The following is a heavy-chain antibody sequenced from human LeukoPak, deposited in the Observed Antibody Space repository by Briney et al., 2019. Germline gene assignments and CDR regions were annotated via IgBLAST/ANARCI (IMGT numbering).Heavy chain of an antibody. CDR3: ASGPTYYYDSSGYYPSAFDI. D-gene: IGHD3-22*01. Sequence: ASMKVSCKASGYTFTDYYMHWVRQAPGQGLEWMGWINPNSGDTNYAQKFQGRVTMTRDTSISTAYMELSRLRSDDTAVYYCASGPTYYYDSSGYYPSAFDIWGQGTMVTVSS. J-gene: IGHJ3*02. V-gene: IGHV1-2*02. CDR2: INPNSGDT. CDR1: GYTFTDYY.